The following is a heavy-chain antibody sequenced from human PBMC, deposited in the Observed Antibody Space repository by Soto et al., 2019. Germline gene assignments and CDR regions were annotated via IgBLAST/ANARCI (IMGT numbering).Heavy chain of an antibody. J-gene: IGHJ3*02. V-gene: IGHV3-53*01. Sequence: GGSLRLSCAASGFTVNSKYMSWVRQAPGKGLEWVSVIYSSGSTYYADSVKDRFTISRDNSKNTLYLQMNSLRAEDTAVYYFAIVALGGYYDSSGYGGAFDIWGQGTMVTVSS. D-gene: IGHD3-22*01. CDR1: GFTVNSKY. CDR2: IYSSGST. CDR3: AIVALGGYYDSSGYGGAFDI.